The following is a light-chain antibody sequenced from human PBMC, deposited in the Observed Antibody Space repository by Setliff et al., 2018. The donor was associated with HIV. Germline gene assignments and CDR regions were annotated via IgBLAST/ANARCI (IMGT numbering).Light chain of an antibody. Sequence: QSVLTQFASVSGSPGQSITISCSGASSDVGYYDSVSWYQQHPGKAPKLMIYAVSNRPSGVSNRFSGSKSGNTASLTISGLQAEDEADYYCSSYTSRNTPYVFGTGTKVTVL. CDR3: SSYTSRNTPYV. J-gene: IGLJ1*01. CDR2: AVS. CDR1: SSDVGYYDS. V-gene: IGLV2-14*03.